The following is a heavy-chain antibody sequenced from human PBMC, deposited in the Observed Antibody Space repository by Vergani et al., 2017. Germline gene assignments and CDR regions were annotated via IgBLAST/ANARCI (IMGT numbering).Heavy chain of an antibody. CDR1: GCALNRHA. CDR3: AKDLLDPYSVAYNDSFDI. CDR2: ISGSGVSA. D-gene: IGHD3-10*02. V-gene: IGHV3-23*04. J-gene: IGHJ3*02. Sequence: VQLVESGGGVVQPGTSLRLSCVVSGCALNRHAMYWVRQAPGKGLEWVSGISGSGVSAYYTDSVKRRFTISRDNYKNTLYLQMNSLRAEDTAVYYCAKDLLDPYSVAYNDSFDIWGQGTMVTVSS.